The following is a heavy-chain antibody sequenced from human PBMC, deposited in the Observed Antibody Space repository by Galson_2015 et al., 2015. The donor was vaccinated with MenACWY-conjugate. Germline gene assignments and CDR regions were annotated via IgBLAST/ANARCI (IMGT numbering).Heavy chain of an antibody. CDR3: AIDGRHVGSYSDFDS. J-gene: IGHJ4*02. D-gene: IGHD1-26*01. CDR2: IYSDALGATT. V-gene: IGHV3-53*01. CDR1: GFSVSSNF. Sequence: SVKVSCAASGFSVSSNFMTWVRQAPGQGLEWVSVIYSDALGATTHYSDSVKGRFTSSRDNSKNTLYLQMNSLRVEDMDVYYCAIDGRHVGSYSDFDSWGQGSLVTVSS.